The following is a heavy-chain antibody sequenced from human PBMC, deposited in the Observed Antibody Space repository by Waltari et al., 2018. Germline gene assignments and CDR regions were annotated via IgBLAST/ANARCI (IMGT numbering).Heavy chain of an antibody. CDR2: IIPIFGTA. D-gene: IGHD1-26*01. CDR3: AGRSGSYGPDAFDI. CDR1: GYTFTGYY. Sequence: QVQLVQSGAEVKKPGASVKVSCKASGYTFTGYYMHWVRQAPGQGLEWMGGIIPIFGTANYAQKFQGRVTITADESTSTAYMELSSLRSEDTAVYYCAGRSGSYGPDAFDIWGQGTMVTVSS. V-gene: IGHV1-69*01. J-gene: IGHJ3*02.